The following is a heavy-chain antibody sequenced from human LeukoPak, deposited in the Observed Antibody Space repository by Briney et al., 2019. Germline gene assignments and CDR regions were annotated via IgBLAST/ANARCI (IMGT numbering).Heavy chain of an antibody. CDR1: GFTFSTYT. J-gene: IGHJ3*02. V-gene: IGHV3-21*01. CDR2: ISSSSSYI. CDR3: ARRGGRRGGAFDI. Sequence: GGSLRLSCAASGFTFSTYTMNWVRQAPGKGLEWVSSISSSSSYIYYADSVKGRFTISRDNAKNSLYLQMNSLRAEDTALYYWARRGGRRGGAFDIWGQGTMVTVSS. D-gene: IGHD3-16*01.